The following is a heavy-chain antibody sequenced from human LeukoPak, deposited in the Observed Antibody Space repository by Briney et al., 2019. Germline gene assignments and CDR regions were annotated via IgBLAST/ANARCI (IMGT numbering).Heavy chain of an antibody. J-gene: IGHJ4*02. CDR2: ISSSSSYI. CDR3: ARDYSYGLDY. CDR1: GFTFSGYS. V-gene: IGHV3-21*01. D-gene: IGHD5-18*01. Sequence: GGSLRLSCAASGFTFSGYSMNWVRQAPGKGLEWVSSISSSSSYIYYAESVKGRFTISRDNAKNSLFLQMNSLRAEDTAVYYCARDYSYGLDYWGQGTLVTVSS.